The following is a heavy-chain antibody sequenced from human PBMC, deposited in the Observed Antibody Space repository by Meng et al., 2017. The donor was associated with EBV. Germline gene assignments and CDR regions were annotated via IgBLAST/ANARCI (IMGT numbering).Heavy chain of an antibody. CDR1: GGPFRYYA. Sequence: QGQVVQSAAEGKKPGSSVKVSCQSSGGPFRYYAISWVRQAPGQGLEWLGGFLPRLGAPNYAQKFHGRVKITADESTSTHYMDLSSLRSEDTAIYYCASESGRGYTPDYWGQGTLVTVSS. J-gene: IGHJ4*02. V-gene: IGHV1-69*01. CDR2: FLPRLGAP. CDR3: ASESGRGYTPDY. D-gene: IGHD3-10*01.